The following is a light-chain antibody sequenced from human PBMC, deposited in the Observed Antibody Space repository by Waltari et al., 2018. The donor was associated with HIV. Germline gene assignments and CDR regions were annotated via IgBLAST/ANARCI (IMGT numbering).Light chain of an antibody. Sequence: VLTQSPSASAPLGASAKLTCTLSSGHRTYAIACHQQQHETGPRYLIKLKGDGSHTKGDGIPARFSGSRSGAERYLSISHLQAEDEADYYTQTYDTGIRIFGFGTKVTVL. J-gene: IGLJ1*01. CDR2: LKGDGSH. CDR1: SGHRTYA. CDR3: QTYDTGIRI. V-gene: IGLV4-69*02.